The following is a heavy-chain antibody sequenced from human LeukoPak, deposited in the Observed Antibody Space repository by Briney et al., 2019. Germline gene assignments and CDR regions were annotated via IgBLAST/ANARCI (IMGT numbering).Heavy chain of an antibody. CDR2: INTDGSTT. V-gene: IGHV3-74*01. CDR3: ARVGDNTAFDY. J-gene: IGHJ4*02. CDR1: GFTFTSYW. D-gene: IGHD2-21*01. Sequence: TGGSLRISSAASGFTFTSYWMYLGRQAPGKGLVWVSHINTDGSTTTYADSVKGRFSISRDNANNTLYLEMGSLKPEDTAVYYCARVGDNTAFDYWGQGTLVTVSS.